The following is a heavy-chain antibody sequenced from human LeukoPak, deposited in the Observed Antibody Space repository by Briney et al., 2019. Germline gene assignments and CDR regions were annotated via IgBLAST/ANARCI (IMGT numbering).Heavy chain of an antibody. CDR2: IHYSGST. J-gene: IGHJ4*02. CDR3: ARYGITIVRGGKYYFDS. CDR1: GGSISGYF. V-gene: IGHV4-59*08. Sequence: SETLSLTCTVSGGSISGYFWSWIRQPPGKGPEWIGYIHYSGSTNYNPSLNSRVTISVDTSKNQFSLRLSSVTAADTAVHYCARYGITIVRGGKYYFDSWGQGTLVTVSS. D-gene: IGHD3-10*01.